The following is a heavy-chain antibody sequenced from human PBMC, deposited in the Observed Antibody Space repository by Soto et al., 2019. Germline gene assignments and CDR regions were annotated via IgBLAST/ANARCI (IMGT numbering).Heavy chain of an antibody. Sequence: GGSLRLSCAASGFTFSSYSMNWVRQAPGKGLEWVSSISSSSSYIYYADSVKGRFTISRDNAKNSLYLQMNSLRAEDTAVYYWASDITGTTGFDYWGQGTLVTVSS. V-gene: IGHV3-21*01. CDR2: ISSSSSYI. D-gene: IGHD1-20*01. CDR3: ASDITGTTGFDY. J-gene: IGHJ4*02. CDR1: GFTFSSYS.